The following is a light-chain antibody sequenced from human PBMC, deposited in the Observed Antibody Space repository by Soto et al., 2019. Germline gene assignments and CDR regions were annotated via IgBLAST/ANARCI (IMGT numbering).Light chain of an antibody. CDR1: QSVNSNF. Sequence: IVLTQSPGTLSLSPGERANLSCRDSQSVNSNFLAWYLKRPGQAPSLLIYHTSNRPTAIPDRFSGGGSGTDFTLTISRLEPEDFAVYYCQQYGSSPITFGQGTRLEIK. CDR2: HTS. V-gene: IGKV3-20*01. J-gene: IGKJ5*01. CDR3: QQYGSSPIT.